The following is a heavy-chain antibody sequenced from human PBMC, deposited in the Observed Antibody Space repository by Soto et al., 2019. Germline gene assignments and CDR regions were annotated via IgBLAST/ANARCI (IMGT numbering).Heavy chain of an antibody. Sequence: SETLSLTCTVSGGSISSYDWSWIRQPPGKGLEWIGYIYYSGSTNYNPSLKSRVTISVDTSKNQFSLKLNSMTAADTAVYYCTRHNYGSGSTYFDYWGQGTLVTVSS. V-gene: IGHV4-59*08. CDR3: TRHNYGSGSTYFDY. D-gene: IGHD3-10*01. J-gene: IGHJ4*02. CDR1: GGSISSYD. CDR2: IYYSGST.